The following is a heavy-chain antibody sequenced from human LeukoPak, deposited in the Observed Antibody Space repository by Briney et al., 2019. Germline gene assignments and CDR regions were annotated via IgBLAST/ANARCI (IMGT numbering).Heavy chain of an antibody. CDR2: INHSGST. CDR3: ARGRGDWLSINWFDP. D-gene: IGHD3-9*01. J-gene: IGHJ5*02. Sequence: SETLSLTCAVYGGSFSGYYWSWIRQPPGKGLEWIGEINHSGSTNYNPSLKSRVTISVDASKNQFSLKLRSVTAADTAVYYCARGRGDWLSINWFDPWGQGTLVTVSS. V-gene: IGHV4-34*01. CDR1: GGSFSGYY.